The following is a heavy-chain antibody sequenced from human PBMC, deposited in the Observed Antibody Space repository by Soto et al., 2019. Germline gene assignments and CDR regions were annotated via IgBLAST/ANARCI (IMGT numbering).Heavy chain of an antibody. CDR3: ARDGYSSSSREDY. CDR1: GFTFSSYS. D-gene: IGHD6-6*01. J-gene: IGHJ4*02. V-gene: IGHV3-21*01. Sequence: PGGSLRVSCAASGFTFSSYSMNWVRQAPGKGLEWVSSISSSSSYIYYADSEKGRFNISRDNAKNSLYLQMNSLRAEDTAVYYCARDGYSSSSREDYWGQGTLVTVSS. CDR2: ISSSSSYI.